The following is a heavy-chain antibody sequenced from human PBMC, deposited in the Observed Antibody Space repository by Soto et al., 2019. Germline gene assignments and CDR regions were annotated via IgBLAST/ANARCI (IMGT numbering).Heavy chain of an antibody. CDR1: GFTFDDYA. CDR2: ISWNSGSI. CDR3: AKGVRYYDFWSGYYNYYYHGMDV. V-gene: IGHV3-9*01. J-gene: IGHJ6*02. Sequence: VQLVESGGGLVQPGRSLRLSCAASGFTFDDYAMHWVRQAPGKGLEWVSGISWNSGSIGYADSVKGRFTISRDNAKNSLYLQMNSLRAEDTALYYCAKGVRYYDFWSGYYNYYYHGMDVWGQGTTVTVSS. D-gene: IGHD3-3*01.